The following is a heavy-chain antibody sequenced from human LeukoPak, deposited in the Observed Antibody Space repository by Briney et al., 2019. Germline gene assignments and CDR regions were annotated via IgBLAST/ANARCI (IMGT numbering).Heavy chain of an antibody. CDR3: ARALWFGEFRFDP. CDR1: GGSFSGYY. Sequence: SETLSLTCAVYGGSFSGYYWSWIRQPPGKGLEWIGEINHSGSTNYNPPLKSRVTISVDTSKNQFSLKLSSVTAADTAVYYCARALWFGEFRFDPWGQGTLVTVSS. D-gene: IGHD3-10*01. CDR2: INHSGST. V-gene: IGHV4-34*01. J-gene: IGHJ5*02.